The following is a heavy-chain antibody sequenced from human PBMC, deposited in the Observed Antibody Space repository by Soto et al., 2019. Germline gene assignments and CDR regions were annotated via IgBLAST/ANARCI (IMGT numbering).Heavy chain of an antibody. Sequence: QVQLVQSGAEVKKPGSSVKVSCKASGGTFSSYGISWVRQAPGQGLQWMGGIIPIFGTANYAQKFQGRVTITADESTSTAYMELSSLRSEDTAVYYCRVHDSPGYYPPVYFDYWGQGTLVTVSS. CDR3: RVHDSPGYYPPVYFDY. CDR2: IIPIFGTA. J-gene: IGHJ4*02. D-gene: IGHD3-22*01. CDR1: GGTFSSYG. V-gene: IGHV1-69*01.